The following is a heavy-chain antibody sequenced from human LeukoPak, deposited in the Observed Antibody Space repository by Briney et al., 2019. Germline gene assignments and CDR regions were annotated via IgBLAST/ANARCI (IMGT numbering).Heavy chain of an antibody. V-gene: IGHV4-59*01. CDR3: ASGAYSYYYMEV. Sequence: SETLSLTCSVSGGAISRYYWSWIRQPPGKGLEWIGYIYYSGSTNYNPSLKSRVTISVDTSKNQFSLKLSSVTAADTAVYYCASGAYSYYYMEVWGKGTTVTISS. CDR2: IYYSGST. CDR1: GGAISRYY. D-gene: IGHD1-26*01. J-gene: IGHJ6*03.